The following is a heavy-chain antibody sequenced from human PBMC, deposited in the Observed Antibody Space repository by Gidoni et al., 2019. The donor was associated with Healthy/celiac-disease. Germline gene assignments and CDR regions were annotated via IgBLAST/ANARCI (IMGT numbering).Heavy chain of an antibody. CDR3: ASWGLDYYDSSGYYEDY. Sequence: QVQLQESGPGLVKPSQTLSLTCTVSGGSISSGGYYWSWIRQHPGKGLEWIGYIYSSGSTYYNPSLKSRVTISVDTSKNQFSLKLSSVTAADTAVYYCASWGLDYYDSSGYYEDYWGQGTLVTVSS. D-gene: IGHD3-22*01. J-gene: IGHJ4*02. CDR1: GGSISSGGYY. CDR2: IYSSGST. V-gene: IGHV4-31*03.